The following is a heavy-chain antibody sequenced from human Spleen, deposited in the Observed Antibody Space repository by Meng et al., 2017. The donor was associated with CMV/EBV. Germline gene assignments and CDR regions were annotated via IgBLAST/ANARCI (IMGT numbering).Heavy chain of an antibody. CDR1: GFSFSNYA. CDR3: AKHAANDQGGRYSDC. V-gene: IGHV3-23*01. Sequence: GGSLRLSCIASGFSFSNYAMTWVRQAPGKGLEWVSTIGGSYTSYYADSVKGRFTVSRDNSKTTVHLQMNSLRAEDTALYYCAKHAANDQGGRYSDCWGQGTLVTVSS. CDR2: IGGSYTS. J-gene: IGHJ4*02. D-gene: IGHD1-26*01.